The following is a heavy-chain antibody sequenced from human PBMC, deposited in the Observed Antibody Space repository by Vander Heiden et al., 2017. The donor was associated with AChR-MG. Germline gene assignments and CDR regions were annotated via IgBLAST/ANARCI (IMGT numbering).Heavy chain of an antibody. V-gene: IGHV1-69*01. D-gene: IGHD3-16*02. CDR3: AGSYDYVWGSYRRFDY. J-gene: IGHJ4*02. CDR1: GGTFSSYA. CDR2: IIPIFGTA. Sequence: QVQLVQSGDEAKKPGSSATVSCQASGGTFSSYAISWVRQAPGQGREWMGGIIPIFGTANYEQKCQGRGTMTADESTSTAYMELSSLRYEDTAVYYCAGSYDYVWGSYRRFDYWCQGTLVALSS.